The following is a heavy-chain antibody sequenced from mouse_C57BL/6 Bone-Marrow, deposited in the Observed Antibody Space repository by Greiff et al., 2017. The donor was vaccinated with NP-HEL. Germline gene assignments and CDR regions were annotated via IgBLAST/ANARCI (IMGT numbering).Heavy chain of an antibody. V-gene: IGHV1-54*01. D-gene: IGHD1-1*01. J-gene: IGHJ3*01. Sequence: VKLLESGAELVRPGTSVKVSCKASGYAFTNYLIEWVKQRPGQGLEWIGVINPGSGGTNYNEKFKGKATLTADKSSSTAYMQLSSLTSEDSAVYFCARRSPTGGFAYWGQGTLVTVSA. CDR2: INPGSGGT. CDR1: GYAFTNYL. CDR3: ARRSPTGGFAY.